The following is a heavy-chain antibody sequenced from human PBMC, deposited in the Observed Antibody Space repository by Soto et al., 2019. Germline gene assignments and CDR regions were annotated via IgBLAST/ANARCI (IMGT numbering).Heavy chain of an antibody. CDR3: ARGPRNFDC. CDR1: GGSISSGSYY. J-gene: IGHJ4*02. Sequence: QLQLQESGPGLMKPSETLSLTCTVSGGSISSGSYYWGWIRQPPGKGLEWIGTIYYRGSSYYNPSLKSRVTISVDTSKNQFSLKLNSVTAADTAVYYCARGPRNFDCWGQGTLVIVSS. CDR2: IYYRGSS. V-gene: IGHV4-39*01.